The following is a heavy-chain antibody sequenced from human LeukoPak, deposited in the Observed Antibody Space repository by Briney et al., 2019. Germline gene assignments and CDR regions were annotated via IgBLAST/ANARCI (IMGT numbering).Heavy chain of an antibody. Sequence: SETLSLTCTASGGSISSYYWSWIRQPPGKGLEWIGDIYYSGTTKYNPSLRSRVTISVDTSKNQFSLKLNSVTAADTAVYYCARGQSSLGAFDIWGQGTMVTVSS. CDR1: GGSISSYY. V-gene: IGHV4-59*01. D-gene: IGHD2-2*01. J-gene: IGHJ3*02. CDR2: IYYSGTT. CDR3: ARGQSSLGAFDI.